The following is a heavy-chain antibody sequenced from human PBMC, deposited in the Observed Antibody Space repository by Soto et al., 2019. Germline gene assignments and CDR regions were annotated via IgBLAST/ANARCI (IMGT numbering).Heavy chain of an antibody. J-gene: IGHJ4*02. Sequence: PGGSLRLSCSASGFTFSSYAMHWVRQAPGKGLEYVSAISSNGGSTYYADSVKGRFTIPRDNSKNTLYLQMSSLRAEDTAVYYCANCPWPCPRLYSSSPLDFDYWGQGTLVTVSS. CDR2: ISSNGGST. CDR1: GFTFSSYA. V-gene: IGHV3-64D*06. D-gene: IGHD6-13*01. CDR3: ANCPWPCPRLYSSSPLDFDY.